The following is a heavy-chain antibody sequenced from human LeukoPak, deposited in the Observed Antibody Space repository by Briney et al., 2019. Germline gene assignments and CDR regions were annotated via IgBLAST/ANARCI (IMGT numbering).Heavy chain of an antibody. CDR2: ISWDGDST. Sequence: GGSLRLSCAASGFTFDDYTMHWVRQTPGKGLEWISLISWDGDSTYYADSVKGRFTISRDNSKNSLYLQMNSLRAEDTAVYYCARDFRVAAEYFQHWGQGTLVTVSS. J-gene: IGHJ1*01. D-gene: IGHD2-21*01. CDR1: GFTFDDYT. V-gene: IGHV3-43*01. CDR3: ARDFRVAAEYFQH.